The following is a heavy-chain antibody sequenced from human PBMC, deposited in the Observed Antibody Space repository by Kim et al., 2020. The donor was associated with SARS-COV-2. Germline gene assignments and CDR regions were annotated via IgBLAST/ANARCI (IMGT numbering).Heavy chain of an antibody. CDR3: ARVLVVVPAGSGWFDP. CDR2: IYYSGST. V-gene: IGHV4-31*03. J-gene: IGHJ5*02. Sequence: SETLSLTCTVSGGSISSGGYYWSWIRQHPGKGLEWIGYIYYSGSTYYNPSLKSRVTISVDTSKNQFSLKLSSVTAADTAVYYCARVLVVVPAGSGWFDPWGQGTLVTVSS. D-gene: IGHD2-2*01. CDR1: GGSISSGGYY.